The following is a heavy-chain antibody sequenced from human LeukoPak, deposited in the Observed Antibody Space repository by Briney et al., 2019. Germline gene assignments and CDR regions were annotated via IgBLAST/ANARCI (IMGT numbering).Heavy chain of an antibody. CDR3: AKGGYGPDAFDI. D-gene: IGHD5-12*01. V-gene: IGHV3-23*01. CDR1: GFTFSSYA. Sequence: PGGSLRLSCAASGFTFSSYAMSWVRQAPGKGLEWVSAISGSGGSTYYADSVKGRFTISRDNSKNTLYLRMNSLRAEDTAVYYCAKGGYGPDAFDIWGQGTMVTVSS. CDR2: ISGSGGST. J-gene: IGHJ3*02.